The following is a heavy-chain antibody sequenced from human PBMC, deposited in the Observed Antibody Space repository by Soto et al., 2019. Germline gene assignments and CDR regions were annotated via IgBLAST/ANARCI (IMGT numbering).Heavy chain of an antibody. CDR2: ISAYNGNT. Sequence: QVQLVQSGAEVKKPGASVKVSCKASGYTFTSYGISWVRQAPGQGLEWMGWISAYNGNTNYAQKLQGRGTMTTDTSTSTAYMELRSLTSDDTAVYYCARDLVLRYPGDWFDPWGEGALVTDSS. V-gene: IGHV1-18*01. CDR3: ARDLVLRYPGDWFDP. D-gene: IGHD3-9*01. J-gene: IGHJ5*02. CDR1: GYTFTSYG.